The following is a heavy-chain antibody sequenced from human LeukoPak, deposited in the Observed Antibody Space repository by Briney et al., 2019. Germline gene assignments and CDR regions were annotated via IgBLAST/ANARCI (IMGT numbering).Heavy chain of an antibody. J-gene: IGHJ3*02. D-gene: IGHD4-17*01. Sequence: GGSLRLSCAASGFTFDDYGMHWVRQAPGKGLEWVSGISWNSGTIIYADSVKGRFTISRDNAKNSLYLQMNSLRPEDTAFYYCAKEGVTVKPEDGAFDIWGQGTMVTVSS. CDR1: GFTFDDYG. CDR2: ISWNSGTI. CDR3: AKEGVTVKPEDGAFDI. V-gene: IGHV3-9*01.